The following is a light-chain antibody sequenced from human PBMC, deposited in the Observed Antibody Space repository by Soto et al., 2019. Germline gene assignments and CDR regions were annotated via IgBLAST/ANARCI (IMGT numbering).Light chain of an antibody. CDR2: DAS. V-gene: IGKV3-15*01. CDR1: QSVSNN. Sequence: ILMTQSPATLSVSPGERATLSCRASQSVSNNLAWYQQKPGQAPRLLIYDASTRATGIPAKFSGSVSGTEFALTSSGLQYDDFAVYYCEQYTNWPPWTFGKGTKVEIK. CDR3: EQYTNWPPWT. J-gene: IGKJ1*01.